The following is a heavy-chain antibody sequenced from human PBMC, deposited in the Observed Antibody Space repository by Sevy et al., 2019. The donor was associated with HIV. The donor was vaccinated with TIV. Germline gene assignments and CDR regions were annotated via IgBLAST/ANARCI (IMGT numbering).Heavy chain of an antibody. V-gene: IGHV2-5*02. CDR1: GYSLRTGGVG. CDR3: AHIVPPVIFDY. CDR2: IYWDDDK. J-gene: IGHJ4*02. D-gene: IGHD2-2*01. Sequence: SGPTLVKPKQTLTLTCTFSGYSLRTGGVGVGWIGQTPGKALEWLELIYWDDDKRYSPYLKRRLTNTKDTYKNQVGLSMTNMDPVETATYYCAHIVPPVIFDYWGQGTLVTVSS.